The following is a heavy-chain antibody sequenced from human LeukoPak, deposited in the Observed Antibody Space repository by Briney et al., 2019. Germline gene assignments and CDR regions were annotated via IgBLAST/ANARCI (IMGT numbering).Heavy chain of an antibody. J-gene: IGHJ4*02. Sequence: PGGSLRLSCAASGFTFSSYSMKWVRQAPGKGLEWVSYISSSSSTIYYADSVKGRFTISRDNAKNSLYLQMNSLRAEDTAVYYCARDSGDYDYVWGSYRPTFDYWGQGTLVTVSS. V-gene: IGHV3-48*01. CDR2: ISSSSSTI. CDR3: ARDSGDYDYVWGSYRPTFDY. D-gene: IGHD3-16*02. CDR1: GFTFSSYS.